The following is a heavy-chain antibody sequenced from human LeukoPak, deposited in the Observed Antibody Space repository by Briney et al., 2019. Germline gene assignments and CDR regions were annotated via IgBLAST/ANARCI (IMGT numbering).Heavy chain of an antibody. Sequence: PSETLSLTCTVSGASFSSSTYYWGWIRQPPGKGLEWIGSIYYSGSTYYNPSLKSRVTMSVDTSKNQCSLKLSSVTAADTAVYYCARHAGGISATGTRPFDYWGQGTLVTVSS. J-gene: IGHJ4*02. CDR2: IYYSGST. CDR1: GASFSSSTYY. V-gene: IGHV4-39*01. CDR3: ARHAGGISATGTRPFDY. D-gene: IGHD6-13*01.